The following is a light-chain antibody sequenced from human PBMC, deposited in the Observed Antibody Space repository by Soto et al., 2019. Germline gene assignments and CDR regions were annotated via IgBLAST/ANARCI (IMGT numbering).Light chain of an antibody. V-gene: IGKV3D-15*01. CDR3: QQYIEYVT. CDR1: QSVGTT. J-gene: IGKJ4*02. CDR2: GAS. Sequence: EIVMTQFPDSLCVSPGERATLSCRASQSVGTTLAWYHQKPGQAPRLLIYGASTRASGCPPKFRGSGSGTDFTLNINYLQSEDIAVYFWQQYIEYVTFGGGTKVEV.